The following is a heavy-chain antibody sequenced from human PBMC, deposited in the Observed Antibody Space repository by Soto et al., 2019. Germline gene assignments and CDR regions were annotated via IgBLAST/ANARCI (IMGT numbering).Heavy chain of an antibody. V-gene: IGHV1-46*01. J-gene: IGHJ6*02. D-gene: IGHD3-10*01. CDR1: GYTFSGYY. Sequence: QVQLVQSGAEVKKPGASVKLSCKPSGYTFSGYYVHWVRQAPGQGLEWMGVFKPTGGGSKNYAQRFQGRVTVTRDTSTSTVYLELGSLRFDDTSVYFCASDYGSGAEMDVWGQGTRVTVSS. CDR2: FKPTGGGSK. CDR3: ASDYGSGAEMDV.